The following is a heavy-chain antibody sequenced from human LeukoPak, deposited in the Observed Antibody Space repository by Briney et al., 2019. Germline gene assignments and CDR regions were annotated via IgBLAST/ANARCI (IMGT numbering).Heavy chain of an antibody. D-gene: IGHD3-16*01. V-gene: IGHV4-59*01. Sequence: KPSETLSLTCTVSDDSISDYYRGWIRQPPGKGLEWIGYFHSSGTSTYNPSLKSRVTISADTSKNQFSLKLNSLTTADTAVYYCTRGAGWLIDYWGQEILVTVSS. CDR1: DDSISDYY. CDR3: TRGAGWLIDY. CDR2: FHSSGTS. J-gene: IGHJ4*02.